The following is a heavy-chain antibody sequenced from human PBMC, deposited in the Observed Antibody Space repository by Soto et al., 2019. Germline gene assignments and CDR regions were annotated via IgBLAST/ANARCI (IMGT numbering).Heavy chain of an antibody. CDR1: EFTFDDYT. D-gene: IGHD3-22*01. J-gene: IGHJ3*02. Sequence: SPRLSCTASEFTFDDYTMHLVRQAPGKGLEWVSDISWNSSTIDYADSVKGRFTISRDNAKNSLYLQMNSLRAEDTAVYYCARVPPPYYDSSYHAFDIWGQGTMVTVSS. CDR3: ARVPPPYYDSSYHAFDI. CDR2: ISWNSSTI. V-gene: IGHV3-9*01.